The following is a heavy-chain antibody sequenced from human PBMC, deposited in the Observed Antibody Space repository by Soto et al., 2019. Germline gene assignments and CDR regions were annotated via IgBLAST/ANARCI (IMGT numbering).Heavy chain of an antibody. Sequence: VASVKVSCKASGYTFTSYGISWVRQAPGQGLEWMGWISAYNGNTNYAQKLQGRVTMTTDTSTSTAYMELRSLRSDDTAVYYCASGEVGYCSGGSCPWPDAFDIWGQGTMVTVSS. D-gene: IGHD2-15*01. CDR2: ISAYNGNT. V-gene: IGHV1-18*01. J-gene: IGHJ3*02. CDR1: GYTFTSYG. CDR3: ASGEVGYCSGGSCPWPDAFDI.